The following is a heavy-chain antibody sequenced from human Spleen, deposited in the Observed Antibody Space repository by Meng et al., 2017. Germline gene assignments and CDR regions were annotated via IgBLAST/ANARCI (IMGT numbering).Heavy chain of an antibody. CDR2: IYHSGST. CDR1: RYSINSGYS. J-gene: IGHJ5*02. Sequence: GSLRLSCTVSRYSINSGYSWGWIRQPPGKGLEWIGNIYHSGSTNYNPSLKSRVTISVDTSKNQFSLNLSYVTAADTAVYYCARRYSSSGFDPWGQGTLVTVSS. CDR3: ARRYSSSGFDP. D-gene: IGHD6-13*01. V-gene: IGHV4-38-2*02.